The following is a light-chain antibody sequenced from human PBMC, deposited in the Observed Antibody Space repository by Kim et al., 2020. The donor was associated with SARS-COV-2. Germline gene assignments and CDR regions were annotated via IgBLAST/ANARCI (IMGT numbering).Light chain of an antibody. V-gene: IGKV3-20*01. CDR1: QGLRSNY. CDR2: GAS. CDR3: QQYAYLIT. J-gene: IGKJ5*01. Sequence: LSQGESADLSCRTSQGLRSNYLACYQQRPGQAPRLLISGASNRATGIPDRFSVSGSGTDFTLTISRLGPEDFAVYYCQQYAYLITFGQGTRLEIK.